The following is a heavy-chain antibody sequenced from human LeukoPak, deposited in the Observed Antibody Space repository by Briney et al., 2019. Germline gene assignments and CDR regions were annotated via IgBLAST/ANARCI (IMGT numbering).Heavy chain of an antibody. CDR2: IDPNSGDT. CDR3: ARGYCSGGSCYSVENWFDP. J-gene: IGHJ5*02. D-gene: IGHD2-15*01. V-gene: IGHV1-2*02. CDR1: GYTFTGYY. Sequence: ASVKVSCKASGYTFTGYYMHWVRQAPGQGLEWMGWIDPNSGDTNYVQKFQGRVTMTRDTSITTAYMELSRLTSDDTAVYYCARGYCSGGSCYSVENWFDPWGQGTLVTVSS.